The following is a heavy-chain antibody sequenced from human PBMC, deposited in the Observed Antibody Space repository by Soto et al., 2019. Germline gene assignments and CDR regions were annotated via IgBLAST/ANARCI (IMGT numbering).Heavy chain of an antibody. CDR1: EFTFSSYA. Sequence: EEQLLESGGGLIQPGGSLRLSCAASEFTFSSYAMSWVRQAPGKGLEWVSAISGRGGSTYYADSVKGRFTISRDNSKNTLYLKMNSLLAEDTAVYYCAKVAYCGGDCYFHYFDYWGQGTLVTVSS. V-gene: IGHV3-23*01. J-gene: IGHJ4*02. CDR3: AKVAYCGGDCYFHYFDY. D-gene: IGHD2-21*01. CDR2: ISGRGGST.